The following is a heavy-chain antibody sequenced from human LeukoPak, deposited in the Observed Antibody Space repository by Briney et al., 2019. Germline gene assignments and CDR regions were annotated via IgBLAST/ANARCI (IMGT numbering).Heavy chain of an antibody. V-gene: IGHV3-7*01. D-gene: IGHD5-18*01. Sequence: GGSLRLSCAASGFAFSRYWMTWVRQAPGKGLEWVAHIKQDASEKYYVDSVKGRFTISRDNAKTSLYLQMNSLRAEDTAIYYCARHLSGVTGYTYGRGIDYWGQGTLVTVSS. CDR2: IKQDASEK. CDR3: ARHLSGVTGYTYGRGIDY. J-gene: IGHJ4*02. CDR1: GFAFSRYW.